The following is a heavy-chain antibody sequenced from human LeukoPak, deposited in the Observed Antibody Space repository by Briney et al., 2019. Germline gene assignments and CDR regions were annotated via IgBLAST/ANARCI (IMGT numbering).Heavy chain of an antibody. Sequence: ASVTVSCKASGYTFTGYYIDWVRQAPGQGLEWMGWINSDSGGTNYAQKFQGRVTMTRDTSTSTAYMELSSLRSDDVAFYYCARDTITVTTPYCDYWGQGTLVTV. J-gene: IGHJ4*02. V-gene: IGHV1-2*02. CDR1: GYTFTGYY. D-gene: IGHD4-17*01. CDR2: INSDSGGT. CDR3: ARDTITVTTPYCDY.